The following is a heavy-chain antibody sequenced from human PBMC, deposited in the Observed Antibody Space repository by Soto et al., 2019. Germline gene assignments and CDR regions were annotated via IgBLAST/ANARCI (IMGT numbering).Heavy chain of an antibody. V-gene: IGHV3-23*01. D-gene: IGHD6-19*01. CDR1: GFTFSSYA. CDR3: AKRLTAVAATGPFDY. Sequence: EVQLLESGGGLVQPGGSLRLSCAASGFTFSSYAMSWVRQAPGKGLEWVSAISGNGGSTYYADSVKGRFTTSRDNSKNTLYLQMNSLRAEDTAVYYCAKRLTAVAATGPFDYWGQGTLVTVSS. CDR2: ISGNGGST. J-gene: IGHJ4*02.